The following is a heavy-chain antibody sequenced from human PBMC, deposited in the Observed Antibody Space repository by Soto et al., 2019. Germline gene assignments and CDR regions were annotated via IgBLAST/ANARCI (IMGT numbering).Heavy chain of an antibody. V-gene: IGHV1-3*01. CDR2: INAGSGNT. CDR3: ACEQQLATFQH. J-gene: IGHJ1*01. Sequence: QVQLVQSGAEVKKPGASVKVSCKASGYTFTNYAIHWVRQAPGQRLEWMGWINAGSGNTKYSQRFEGRVSITRETSASTAYMEVSSLTSEDTAVYYCACEQQLATFQHWGQGTLVTVSS. D-gene: IGHD6-13*01. CDR1: GYTFTNYA.